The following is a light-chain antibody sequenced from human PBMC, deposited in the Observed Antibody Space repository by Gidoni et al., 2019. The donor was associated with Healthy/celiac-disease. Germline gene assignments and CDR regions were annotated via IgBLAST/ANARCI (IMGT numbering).Light chain of an antibody. V-gene: IGKV3-11*01. CDR2: DAS. Sequence: EIVLTQSPATLSLSPGERATLSCRASQSVSSYFAWYQQKPGQAPRLLIYDASNRATGIPARFSGSGSGTDFTLTISSLEPEDFAVYYCQQRGTFXPXTKVDIK. CDR1: QSVSSY. J-gene: IGKJ3*01. CDR3: QQRGT.